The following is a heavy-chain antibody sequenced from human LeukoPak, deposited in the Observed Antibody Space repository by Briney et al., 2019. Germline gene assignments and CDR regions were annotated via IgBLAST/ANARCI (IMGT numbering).Heavy chain of an antibody. CDR3: ARRGSGWYTLDY. Sequence: GASLKISCTGSGYSFTSYWIGCLRQMAGEGLEWMGIIYPGDSDTRYIPSFQDQVTISADKSISTAYLQWSSLKATDTAMYYCARRGSGWYTLDYWGQGTLVTVSS. V-gene: IGHV5-51*01. CDR2: IYPGDSDT. D-gene: IGHD6-19*01. CDR1: GYSFTSYW. J-gene: IGHJ4*02.